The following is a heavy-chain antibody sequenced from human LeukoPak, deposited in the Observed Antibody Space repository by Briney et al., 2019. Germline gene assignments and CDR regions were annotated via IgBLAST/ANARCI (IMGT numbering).Heavy chain of an antibody. CDR3: ARLYYDFWSGYWVDY. J-gene: IGHJ4*02. D-gene: IGHD3-3*01. CDR2: IYYSGST. V-gene: IGHV4-59*01. Sequence: SETLSLTCTVSGGSISSYYWSWIRQPPGKGLEWIGYIYYSGSTNYNPSLKSRVTISVDTSKNQFSLKLSSVTAADTAVYYCARLYYDFWSGYWVDYWGQGTLVTVSS. CDR1: GGSISSYY.